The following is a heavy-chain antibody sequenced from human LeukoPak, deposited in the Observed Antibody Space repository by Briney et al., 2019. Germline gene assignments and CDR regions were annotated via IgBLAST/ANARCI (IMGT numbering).Heavy chain of an antibody. J-gene: IGHJ4*02. CDR1: GFTFISSV. V-gene: IGHV1-58*01. Sequence: GTSVKVSCKASGFTFISSVVQWVRQARGQRLEWIGWIVVGSGNTNYAQKFQERVTITRDMSTSTAYMELSSLRSEGTAVYYCAAEKNSGSYLTFDHWGQGTLVTVSS. D-gene: IGHD1-26*01. CDR2: IVVGSGNT. CDR3: AAEKNSGSYLTFDH.